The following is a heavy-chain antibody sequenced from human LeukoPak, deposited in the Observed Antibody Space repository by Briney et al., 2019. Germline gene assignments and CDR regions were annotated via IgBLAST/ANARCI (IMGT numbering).Heavy chain of an antibody. CDR3: ARDWYHAIDY. CDR2: ITSDGIST. CDR1: GFTFSGTW. Sequence: GGSLRLSCAASGFTFSGTWMHWVRHPPGKGLVWVARITSDGISTTYAESVKGRFTISRDNAKNTLYLQMNSLRAEDTAVYYCARDWYHAIDYWGQGALVTVSS. J-gene: IGHJ4*02. V-gene: IGHV3-74*03. D-gene: IGHD2-2*01.